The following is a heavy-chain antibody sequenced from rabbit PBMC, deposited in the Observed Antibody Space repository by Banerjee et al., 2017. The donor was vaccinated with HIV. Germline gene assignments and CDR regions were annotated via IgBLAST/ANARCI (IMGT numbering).Heavy chain of an antibody. D-gene: IGHD4-1*01. V-gene: IGHV1S40*01. CDR3: AREDISVWGFNL. CDR1: GLDFSSNA. J-gene: IGHJ4*01. Sequence: QSLEESGGDLVKPGASLTLTCTASGLDFSSNAMCWVRQAPGKGLEWIACIDTGSGSGATHYASWAKGRFTISKASSTTVTLQMTSLTAADTATYFCAREDISVWGFNLWGQGTLVTVS. CDR2: IDTGSGSGAT.